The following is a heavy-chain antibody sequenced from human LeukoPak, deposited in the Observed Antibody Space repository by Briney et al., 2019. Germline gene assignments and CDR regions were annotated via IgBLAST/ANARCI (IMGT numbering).Heavy chain of an antibody. J-gene: IGHJ5*02. D-gene: IGHD3-3*01. CDR1: GFTFSSYA. CDR2: ISYDGINR. Sequence: PGGSLRLSCAASGFTFSSYALHWVRQAPSKGLEWVALISYDGINRYYADSVKGRFTISRDTSKNTLYLQMNSLRAEDTAVYYCARAMGYDFFLDGFGPWGQGTLVTVSS. V-gene: IGHV3-30*01. CDR3: ARAMGYDFFLDGFGP.